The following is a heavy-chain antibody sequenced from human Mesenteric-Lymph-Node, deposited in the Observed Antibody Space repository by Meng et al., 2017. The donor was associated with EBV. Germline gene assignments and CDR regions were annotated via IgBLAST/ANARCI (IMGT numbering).Heavy chain of an antibody. CDR3: ARGVDTAMVKMNY. V-gene: IGHV1-8*01. D-gene: IGHD5-18*01. J-gene: IGHJ4*02. Sequence: QVQLVQSGAEVKKXXASVEVSCKASGYTFTTYDINWVRQASGQGLEWMGYMSPHSGDTGYAQKFQGRVTMTRDTSISTAYMELSSLTSDDTAIYYCARGVDTAMVKMNYWGQGTLVTVSS. CDR2: MSPHSGDT. CDR1: GYTFTTYD.